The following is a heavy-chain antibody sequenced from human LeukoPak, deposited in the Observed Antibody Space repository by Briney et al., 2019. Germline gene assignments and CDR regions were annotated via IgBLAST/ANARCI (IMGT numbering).Heavy chain of an antibody. V-gene: IGHV3-23*01. Sequence: GGSLRLSCAASGFTFSNYAMSWVRQAPGKGLEWVSAISSSDTYYADSVRGRFTISRDNSKNTLFLYMNSLRADDTAVYYCAKEDPTMVRGSITLIQLDYWGQGTRVTVSS. CDR1: GFTFSNYA. CDR3: AKEDPTMVRGSITLIQLDY. J-gene: IGHJ4*02. CDR2: ISSSDT. D-gene: IGHD3-10*01.